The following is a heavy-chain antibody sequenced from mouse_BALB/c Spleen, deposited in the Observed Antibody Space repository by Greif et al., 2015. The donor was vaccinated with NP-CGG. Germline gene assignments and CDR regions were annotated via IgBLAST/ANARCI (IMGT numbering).Heavy chain of an antibody. J-gene: IGHJ2*01. D-gene: IGHD2-3*01. CDR2: ISSGGGST. CDR1: GFAFSSYD. CDR3: ARHFYDGYYGEDY. Sequence: EVQLVESGGGLVKPGGSLKLSCAASGFAFSSYDMSWVRQTPEKRLEWVAYISSGGGSTYYPDTVKGRFPISRDNAKNTLYLQRGSLKSEDTAMYNCARHFYDGYYGEDYWGQGITLTVSS. V-gene: IGHV5-12-1*01.